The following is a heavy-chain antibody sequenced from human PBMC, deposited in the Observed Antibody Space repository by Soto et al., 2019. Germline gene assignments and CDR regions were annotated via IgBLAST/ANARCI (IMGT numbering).Heavy chain of an antibody. Sequence: GGSLRLSCAASGFTFKSYGMHWVRQTPGKGLEWVAIIWYDGSNKYYADSVKGRFTISRDNSKNRLYLQMSSLRAEDTAVYYCARDQPGYSYGYGLGYWGQGTPVTVSS. D-gene: IGHD5-18*01. CDR1: GFTFKSYG. CDR3: ARDQPGYSYGYGLGY. J-gene: IGHJ4*02. V-gene: IGHV3-33*01. CDR2: IWYDGSNK.